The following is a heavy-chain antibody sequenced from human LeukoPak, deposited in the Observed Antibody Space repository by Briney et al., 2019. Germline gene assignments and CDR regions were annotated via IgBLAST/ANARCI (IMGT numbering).Heavy chain of an antibody. D-gene: IGHD3-10*01. CDR1: GYTFTGYY. J-gene: IGHJ1*01. CDR2: INPNSGGT. Sequence: ASVKVSCKASGYTFTGYYMHWVRQAPGQGLEWMGWINPNSGGTNYAQKFQGWVTMTRDTSISTAYMELSRLRSDDTAVYYCARDLYGSGSYPYFQHWGQGTLVTVSS. CDR3: ARDLYGSGSYPYFQH. V-gene: IGHV1-2*04.